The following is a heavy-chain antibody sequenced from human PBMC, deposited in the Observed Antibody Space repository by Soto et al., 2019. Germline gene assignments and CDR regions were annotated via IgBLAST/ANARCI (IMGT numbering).Heavy chain of an antibody. D-gene: IGHD5-18*01. V-gene: IGHV4-31*03. CDR1: GGSISSGGYY. Sequence: QVQLQESGPGLVKPSQTLSLTCTVSGGSISSGGYYWSWIRQLPGKGLEWVGYIHYSGSTYYNPSLESRVTIXXDXSXSHFSLKLSSVTAADTAGYYCAIYNSGYKYGNWFDPWGQGTLVTVSS. J-gene: IGHJ5*02. CDR2: IHYSGST. CDR3: AIYNSGYKYGNWFDP.